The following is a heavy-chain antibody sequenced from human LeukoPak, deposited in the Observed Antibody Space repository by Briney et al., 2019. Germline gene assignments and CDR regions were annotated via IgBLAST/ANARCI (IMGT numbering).Heavy chain of an antibody. Sequence: GGSLRLSCAGSGFTFSTYAMSWVRQAPGKGLEWVSGISRSGDRTFYRDSVKGRFTISRDNSKNTLYLQLNSVRAEDTAAYHCAVRTRGSYFDYWGKGALVTVSS. CDR3: AVRTRGSYFDY. CDR2: ISRSGDRT. J-gene: IGHJ4*02. V-gene: IGHV3-23*01. D-gene: IGHD1-26*01. CDR1: GFTFSTYA.